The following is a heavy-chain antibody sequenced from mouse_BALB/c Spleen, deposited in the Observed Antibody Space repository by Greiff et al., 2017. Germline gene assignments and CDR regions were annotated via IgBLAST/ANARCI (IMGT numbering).Heavy chain of an antibody. CDR3: ARYYGYFDY. J-gene: IGHJ2*01. CDR1: GYTFTSYV. D-gene: IGHD1-1*01. Sequence: VQLKESGAELARPGASVKMSCKASGYTFTSYVMHWVKQKPGQGLEWIGYINPYNDGTKYNEKFKGKATQTSDKSSSTAYMELSSLTSEDSAVYYCARYYGYFDYWGQGTTLTVSS. V-gene: IGHV1-14*01. CDR2: INPYNDGT.